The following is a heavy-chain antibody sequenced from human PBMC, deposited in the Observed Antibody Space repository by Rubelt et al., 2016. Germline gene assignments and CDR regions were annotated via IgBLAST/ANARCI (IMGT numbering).Heavy chain of an antibody. J-gene: IGHJ3*02. V-gene: IGHV3-33*01. D-gene: IGHD4-23*01. CDR3: ARDYGGNSSPDAFDI. CDR2: WYDGSNK. Sequence: WYDGSNKYYADSVKGRFTISRHNSKNTLYLQMNSLRAEDTAVYYCARDYGGNSSPDAFDIWGQGTMVTVSS.